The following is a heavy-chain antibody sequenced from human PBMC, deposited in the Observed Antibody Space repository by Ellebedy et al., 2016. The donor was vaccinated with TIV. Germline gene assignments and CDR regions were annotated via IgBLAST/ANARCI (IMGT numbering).Heavy chain of an antibody. V-gene: IGHV3-30*04. CDR2: ISYDGNNK. CDR3: SREGLEAGMDL. J-gene: IGHJ6*02. CDR1: RFTFSHHA. Sequence: GGSLRLSCAASRFTFSHHAFYWVRQAPGKGLEWVTIISYDGNNKFYLDSVEGRFSISRDDSKNTLYLQMNSLRPEDTAVYYCSREGLEAGMDLWGQGTTVIVSS.